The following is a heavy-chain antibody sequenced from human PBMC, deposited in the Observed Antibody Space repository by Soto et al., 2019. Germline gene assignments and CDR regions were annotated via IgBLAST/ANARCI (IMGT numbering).Heavy chain of an antibody. D-gene: IGHD2-8*01. CDR3: ARDCTNRVCEGPGSFDP. V-gene: IGHV4-59*01. CDR1: GGSISSYY. J-gene: IGHJ5*02. Sequence: SETQSLTCTVSGGSISSYYWSWIRQPPGKGLEWIGYIYYSGSTNYNHSLKSLVTRAVDSSKSQFALKLIAVTAAETAVCYWARDCTNRVCEGPGSFDPCGQGTLGTVSS. CDR2: IYYSGST.